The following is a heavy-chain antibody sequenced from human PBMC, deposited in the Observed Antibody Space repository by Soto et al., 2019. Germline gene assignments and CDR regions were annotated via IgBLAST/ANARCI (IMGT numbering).Heavy chain of an antibody. CDR3: VRFWPSPFSDALTDYTNSFDS. Sequence: SETLSLTCTVSGGSISSGDYYWSWIRQPPGKGLEWIGYIYYSGSTYYNPSLKSRVTISVDTSKNQFSLKLSSVTAADTAVYYCVRFWPSPFSDALTDYTNSFDSLGEGPLVSVS. CDR2: IYYSGST. CDR1: GGSISSGDYY. J-gene: IGHJ4*02. D-gene: IGHD3-9*01. V-gene: IGHV4-30-4*08.